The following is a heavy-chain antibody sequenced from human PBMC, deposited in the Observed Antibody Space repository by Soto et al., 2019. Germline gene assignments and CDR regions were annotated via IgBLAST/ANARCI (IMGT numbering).Heavy chain of an antibody. J-gene: IGHJ5*02. D-gene: IGHD4-17*01. Sequence: GASVKVSCKASGYTFTSYYMHWVRQAPGQGLEWMGIINPSGGSTSYAQKFRGRVTMTRDTSTSTVYMELSSLRSEDTAVYYCAREGGTVTPRNPGRWFDPWGQGTLVTVSS. CDR3: AREGGTVTPRNPGRWFDP. CDR2: INPSGGST. V-gene: IGHV1-46*01. CDR1: GYTFTSYY.